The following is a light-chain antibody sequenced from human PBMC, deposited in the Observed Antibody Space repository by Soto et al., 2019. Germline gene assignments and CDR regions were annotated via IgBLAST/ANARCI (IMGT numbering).Light chain of an antibody. CDR3: EHYNDDSRI. J-gene: IGKJ1*01. CDR1: QSISSW. Sequence: DIQMTQSPSTLSASIGDRVTITCRASQSISSWLAWYQQKPGKAPKLLVYMAANLQSGVPSRFSGSGSGTRFTLTISSLQPDEFATYYCEHYNDDSRIFGQGTKVEIK. CDR2: MAA. V-gene: IGKV1-5*03.